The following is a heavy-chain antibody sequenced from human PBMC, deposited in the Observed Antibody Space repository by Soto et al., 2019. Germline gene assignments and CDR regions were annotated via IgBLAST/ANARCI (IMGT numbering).Heavy chain of an antibody. J-gene: IGHJ4*02. D-gene: IGHD2-15*01. CDR1: GGSFSGYY. Sequence: PSETLSLTCAVYGGSFSGYYWSLIRQPPGKGLEWIGEINHSGSTNYNPSLESRVTMSVDTSKNQFSLKLSSVTAADTAVYYCARGRVYCSGGSCYWRFDYWGQGTLVTVSS. V-gene: IGHV4-34*01. CDR3: ARGRVYCSGGSCYWRFDY. CDR2: INHSGST.